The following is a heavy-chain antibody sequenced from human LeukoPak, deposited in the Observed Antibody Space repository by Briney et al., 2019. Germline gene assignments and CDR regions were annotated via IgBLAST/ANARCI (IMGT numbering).Heavy chain of an antibody. CDR2: TNPNTGDT. J-gene: IGHJ4*02. CDR3: ARLFNYYDNSGYYQYYFDY. Sequence: ASVKVSCKASGYTLTSYYMHWVRQAPGQGLEWMGWTNPNTGDTSFAQKFQGRVTLTRDTSISTAYMELSRLKSDDTAVYYCARLFNYYDNSGYYQYYFDYWGQGTLVTVSS. D-gene: IGHD3-22*01. V-gene: IGHV1-2*02. CDR1: GYTLTSYY.